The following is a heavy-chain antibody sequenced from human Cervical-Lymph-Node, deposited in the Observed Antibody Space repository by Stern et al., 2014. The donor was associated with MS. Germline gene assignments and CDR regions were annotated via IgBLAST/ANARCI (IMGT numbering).Heavy chain of an antibody. CDR3: ARARVGDYARSPHLDS. Sequence: EAQLVESGGGLVKPGESLRLSCDASGFTFSHYSINWVRQAPGKGLEWISSISNHYTHTYYAYSVEGRFTISRDSAKDSVSLHMVSLRAEDTAVYYCARARVGDYARSPHLDSWGQGTLVTVSS. J-gene: IGHJ4*02. CDR1: GFTFSHYS. CDR2: ISNHYTHT. D-gene: IGHD4-17*01. V-gene: IGHV3-21*01.